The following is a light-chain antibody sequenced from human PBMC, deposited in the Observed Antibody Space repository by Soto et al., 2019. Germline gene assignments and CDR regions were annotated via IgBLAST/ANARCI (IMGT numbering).Light chain of an antibody. CDR3: SSYATYSTDVV. J-gene: IGLJ2*01. V-gene: IGLV2-14*01. Sequence: QSALTQPASVSGSPGQSITISCTGFGGYDYVSWYQQHPGKAPKLVIYDVSYRPSGVSNRFSGSKSGNTASLSISGLQAEDEADYYCSSYATYSTDVVFGGGTKLTVL. CDR2: DVS. CDR1: GGYDY.